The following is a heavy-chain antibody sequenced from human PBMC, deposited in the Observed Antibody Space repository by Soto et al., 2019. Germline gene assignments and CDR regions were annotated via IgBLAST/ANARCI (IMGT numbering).Heavy chain of an antibody. CDR2: IDGVGAGT. J-gene: IGHJ4*02. Sequence: VGSLRLSCAASGFTFTNYWMHWVRQVPGKGLVWVSRIDGVGAGTSYSDSVRGRFTISRDNAENMLYLQMNSLRAEDTAVYYCTKVFEYWGQGTLVTV. V-gene: IGHV3-74*01. CDR3: TKVFEY. CDR1: GFTFTNYW.